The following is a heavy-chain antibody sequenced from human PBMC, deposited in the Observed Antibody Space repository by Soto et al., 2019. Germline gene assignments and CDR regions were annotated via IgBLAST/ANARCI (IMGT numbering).Heavy chain of an antibody. J-gene: IGHJ4*02. CDR1: GFTFSSYS. CDR2: ISSSSSYI. V-gene: IGHV3-21*04. Sequence: PGGSLRLSCAASGFTFSSYSINWVRQAPGKGLEWVSSISSSSSYIYYADSVKGRFTISRDNSKNTLYLQMNSLRAEDTAVYYCAKSPIWFGELPFDYWGQGTLVTVSS. D-gene: IGHD3-10*01. CDR3: AKSPIWFGELPFDY.